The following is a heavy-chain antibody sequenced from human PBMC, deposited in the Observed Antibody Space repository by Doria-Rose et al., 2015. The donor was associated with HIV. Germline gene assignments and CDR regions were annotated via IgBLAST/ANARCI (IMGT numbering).Heavy chain of an antibody. D-gene: IGHD6-13*01. CDR1: GGSITGYY. CDR3: ARVVRYQLVPGAFDI. Sequence: QVQLQESGPGLVKPSETLSLTCTVAGGSITGYYWSWMRQPPGKGLEWIGYIYYSGNTNYNPSLKSRVTISVGRSKNQFSLNLDSMTAADTAVYYCARVVRYQLVPGAFDIWGQGTKVTVSS. CDR2: IYYSGNT. J-gene: IGHJ3*02. V-gene: IGHV4-59*01.